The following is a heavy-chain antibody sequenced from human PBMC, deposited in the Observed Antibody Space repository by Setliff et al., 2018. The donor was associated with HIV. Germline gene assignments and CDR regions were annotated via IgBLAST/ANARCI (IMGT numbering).Heavy chain of an antibody. Sequence: GESLKISCATSGFTFSSYGMHWVRQAPGKGLEWVAFIRYDDTYKFYADSLKGRFTISRDNSKNTLFLQVNSLRVEDTAVYYCAKNLYRSPWSPLGYWGQGTQVTVS. CDR1: GFTFSSYG. CDR3: AKNLYRSPWSPLGY. J-gene: IGHJ4*02. D-gene: IGHD6-19*01. CDR2: IRYDDTYK. V-gene: IGHV3-30*02.